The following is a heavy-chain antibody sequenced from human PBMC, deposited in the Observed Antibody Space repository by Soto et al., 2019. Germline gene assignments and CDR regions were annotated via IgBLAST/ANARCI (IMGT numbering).Heavy chain of an antibody. D-gene: IGHD3-10*01. J-gene: IGHJ6*03. V-gene: IGHV3-9*01. CDR1: GFSFDDYA. Sequence: EVQLVESGGGLAQTGTSLRLSCAASGFSFDDYAMHWVRQGPGKGLEWGSGISYNSAYTGHADSVKGRFTISRDNAKKSLYVEMNSLRPDDTALYYCAKAAGRNYYGSLGYMDCWGKGTTVTVSS. CDR3: AKAAGRNYYGSLGYMDC. CDR2: ISYNSAYT.